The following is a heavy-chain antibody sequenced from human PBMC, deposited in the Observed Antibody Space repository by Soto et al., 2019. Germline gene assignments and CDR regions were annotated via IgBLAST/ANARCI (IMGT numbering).Heavy chain of an antibody. CDR2: IYPGDSDT. V-gene: IGHV5-51*01. CDR1: GYSFTSYW. Sequence: PGESLKISCKGSGYSFTSYWIGWVRQMPGKGLEWMGIIYPGDSDTRYSPSFQGQVTISADKSISTAYLQWSSLKASDTAMYYCARHHRNYDILTGYYWYWFDPWGQGTLVTVSS. D-gene: IGHD3-9*01. J-gene: IGHJ5*02. CDR3: ARHHRNYDILTGYYWYWFDP.